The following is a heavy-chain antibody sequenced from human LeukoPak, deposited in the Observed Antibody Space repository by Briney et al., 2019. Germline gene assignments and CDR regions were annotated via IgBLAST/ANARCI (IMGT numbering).Heavy chain of an antibody. Sequence: GGSLRLSCAASGFTFSSYWMTWVRQAPGKGLEWVANIKQDGSETFYVDSVKGRFTISRDNAKYSLYLQMNSLRAEDTAVYYCAREYCSGVSCHKGGIDYWGQGTLVTVSS. D-gene: IGHD2-15*01. CDR1: GFTFSSYW. CDR2: IKQDGSET. CDR3: AREYCSGVSCHKGGIDY. J-gene: IGHJ4*02. V-gene: IGHV3-7*03.